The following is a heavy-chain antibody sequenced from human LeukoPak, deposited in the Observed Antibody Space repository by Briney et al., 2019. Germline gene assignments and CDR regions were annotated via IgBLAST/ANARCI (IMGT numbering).Heavy chain of an antibody. Sequence: GGSLRLSCAASGFTFSSYGMNWVRQAPGKGLEWVAFIRYDGRNKYYADSVKGRFTISRDNSKNTLYLQMNGLRAEDTAVYYCAKDAQWLVPAYFDYWGQGTLVTVSS. D-gene: IGHD6-19*01. CDR2: IRYDGRNK. V-gene: IGHV3-30*02. CDR3: AKDAQWLVPAYFDY. CDR1: GFTFSSYG. J-gene: IGHJ4*02.